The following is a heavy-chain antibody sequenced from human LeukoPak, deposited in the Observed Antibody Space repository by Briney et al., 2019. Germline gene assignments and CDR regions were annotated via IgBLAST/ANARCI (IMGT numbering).Heavy chain of an antibody. CDR3: ARGVVAAAGRTFDF. CDR2: ISPSGNT. V-gene: IGHV4-34*01. D-gene: IGHD6-13*01. Sequence: PSETLSLTCAVYGGSFTIYSWTWIRQPPGKSLEWVGEISPSGNTQYNPSLKSRVTISLDTSKNQFSLKLSSVTAADTAVYYCARGVVAAAGRTFDFWGQGTLVTVSS. CDR1: GGSFTIYS. J-gene: IGHJ4*02.